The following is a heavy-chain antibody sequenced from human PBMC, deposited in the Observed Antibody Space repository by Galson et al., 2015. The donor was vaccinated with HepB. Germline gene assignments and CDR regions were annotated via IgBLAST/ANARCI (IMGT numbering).Heavy chain of an antibody. D-gene: IGHD1-26*01. CDR1: GYTLTELS. CDR2: FDPEDGET. J-gene: IGHJ4*02. V-gene: IGHV1-24*01. Sequence: SVKVSCKVSGYTLTELSMHWVRQAPGKGLEWMGGFDPEDGETIYAQKFQGRVTMTEDTSTDTAYMELSSLRSEDTAVYYCATVGWELSIFDYWGQGTLVTVSS. CDR3: ATVGWELSIFDY.